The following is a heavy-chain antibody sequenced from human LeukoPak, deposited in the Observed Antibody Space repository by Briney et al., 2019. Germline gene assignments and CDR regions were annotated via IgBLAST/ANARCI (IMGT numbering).Heavy chain of an antibody. D-gene: IGHD2-21*02. V-gene: IGHV3-23*01. CDR3: AKDHASYCGGDCYSDH. CDR2: MSGSSGTT. Sequence: TGGSLRLSCAASGFTVSSNYMSWVRQAPGKGLEWVSAMSGSSGTTYYADSVKGRFTFSRDNSKNTMYLQMNSLRAEDSAIYYCAKDHASYCGGDCYSDHWGQGTLVTVSS. CDR1: GFTVSSNY. J-gene: IGHJ4*02.